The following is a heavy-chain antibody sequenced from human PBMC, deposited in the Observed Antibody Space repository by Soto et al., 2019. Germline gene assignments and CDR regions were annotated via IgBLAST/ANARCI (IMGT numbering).Heavy chain of an antibody. D-gene: IGHD3-22*01. CDR3: VNLGDYVDSSGFPDF. V-gene: IGHV4-39*01. CDR1: GGSISSSNYY. CDR2: IYYSGST. J-gene: IGHJ4*02. Sequence: SETLSLTCTVSGGSISSSNYYWGCIRQPPGKGLEWIASIYYSGSTYYNPSLKSRVTMSVDTSKNQFSLKMRSVTAADTAVYYFVNLGDYVDSSGFPDFWGQGTL.